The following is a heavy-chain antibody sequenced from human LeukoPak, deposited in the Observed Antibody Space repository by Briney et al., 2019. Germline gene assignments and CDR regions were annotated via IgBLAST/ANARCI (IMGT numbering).Heavy chain of an antibody. J-gene: IGHJ4*02. V-gene: IGHV5-51*01. D-gene: IGHD2-2*02. Sequence: PGASLQISCKGSGSIFTSYWIGWVRPLPGKGLEWMGIIYPGDSDTRHSPSFQGQVTISADKSISTAYLQWSSLKASDTAMYYCARQYCSSTSCYTDNFDYWGQGTLVTVSS. CDR2: IYPGDSDT. CDR3: ARQYCSSTSCYTDNFDY. CDR1: GSIFTSYW.